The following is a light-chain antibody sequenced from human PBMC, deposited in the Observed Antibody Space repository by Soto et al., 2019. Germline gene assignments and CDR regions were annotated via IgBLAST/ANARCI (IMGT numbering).Light chain of an antibody. CDR3: TSYTSSSTVV. CDR2: DVS. J-gene: IGLJ2*01. CDR1: SSDVGGYNY. Sequence: QPALTQPASVSGSPGQSITISCTGTSSDVGGYNYVSWYQQHPGKAPKLTIYDVSNRPSGVSNRFSGSKSGNTASLTISGLQAEDEADYYCTSYTSSSTVVFGGGTKLTVL. V-gene: IGLV2-14*01.